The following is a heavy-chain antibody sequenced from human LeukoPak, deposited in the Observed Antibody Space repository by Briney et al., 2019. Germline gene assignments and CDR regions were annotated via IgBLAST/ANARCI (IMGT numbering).Heavy chain of an antibody. CDR3: ARGGGGSFYGNGFDL. CDR2: IYSSGNT. D-gene: IGHD1-26*01. Sequence: PSGTLSLTCTVPGGSISDNYWSWIRQPAGKGLEWIGRIYSSGNTYYNPSLNSRVTISVDKSLMQFSLDLTSVTAADTAVYYCARGGGGSFYGNGFDLWGQGTTVTVSS. J-gene: IGHJ3*01. CDR1: GGSISDNY. V-gene: IGHV4-4*07.